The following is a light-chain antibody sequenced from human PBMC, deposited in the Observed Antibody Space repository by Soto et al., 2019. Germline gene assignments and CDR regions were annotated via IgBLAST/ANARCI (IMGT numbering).Light chain of an antibody. Sequence: EIVMTQSPATLSLSPVERATLSCMASQSVSSYLAWYQQKPGQAPRLLIYGASSRATGIPDRFSGSGSGTDFTLAISRVEPEDFAVYFCQQYADSPITFGQGTRLENK. J-gene: IGKJ5*01. CDR1: QSVSSY. CDR2: GAS. V-gene: IGKV3-20*01. CDR3: QQYADSPIT.